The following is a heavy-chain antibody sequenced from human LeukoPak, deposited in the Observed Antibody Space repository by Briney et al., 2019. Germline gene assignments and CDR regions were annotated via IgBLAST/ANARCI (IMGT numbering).Heavy chain of an antibody. V-gene: IGHV4-59*08. CDR1: GGSITSYY. D-gene: IGHD6-13*01. CDR3: ARLVGYSSSWLLTP. CDR2: IYYSGST. Sequence: PSETLSLTCTVSGGSITSYYGSWIRQPPGKGLEWIGYIYYSGSTSYNPSLKSRVTISVDTSKNQFSLKLSSVTAADTAVYYCARLVGYSSSWLLTPWGQGTLVTVSS. J-gene: IGHJ4*02.